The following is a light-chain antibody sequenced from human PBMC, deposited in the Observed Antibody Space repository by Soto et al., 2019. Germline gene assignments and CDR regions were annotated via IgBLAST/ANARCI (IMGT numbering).Light chain of an antibody. J-gene: IGLJ3*02. Sequence: QSALTQPASVSGSPGQSITISCTGTSSDIGTYNLVSWYQHHPGKAPKLMISEGSERPSGVSNRFSGSKSGNTASLTISGLQAEDEADYYCSSYTSSSTWVFGGGTKLTVL. V-gene: IGLV2-14*02. CDR2: EGS. CDR3: SSYTSSSTWV. CDR1: SSDIGTYNL.